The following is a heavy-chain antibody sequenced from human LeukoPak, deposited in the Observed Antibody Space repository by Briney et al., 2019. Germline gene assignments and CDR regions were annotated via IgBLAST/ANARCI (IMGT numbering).Heavy chain of an antibody. CDR1: GYTFTGYY. CDR3: ARVVVRWELPKGDWFDP. Sequence: AASVKVSCKASGYTFTGYYMHWVRQAPGQGLEWMGRINPNSGGTNYAQKFQGRVTMTRDTSISTAYMELSRLRSDDTAVYYYARVVVRWELPKGDWFDPWGQGTLVTVSS. D-gene: IGHD1-26*01. J-gene: IGHJ5*02. CDR2: INPNSGGT. V-gene: IGHV1-2*06.